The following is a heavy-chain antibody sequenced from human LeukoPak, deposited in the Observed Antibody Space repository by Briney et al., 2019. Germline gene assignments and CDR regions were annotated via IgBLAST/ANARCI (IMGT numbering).Heavy chain of an antibody. D-gene: IGHD2-15*01. Sequence: GESLKISFKGSGXIFTHNCIGWVRQMPGKGLEWMGIIYPGDSDTRYSPSFQGQGTISADKSISTAYLQWYSLKASDTAIYYCARLTQYCTGGTCYGGWFDPWSQGSLVTVSS. CDR1: GXIFTHNC. J-gene: IGHJ5*02. CDR2: IYPGDSDT. CDR3: ARLTQYCTGGTCYGGWFDP. V-gene: IGHV5-51*01.